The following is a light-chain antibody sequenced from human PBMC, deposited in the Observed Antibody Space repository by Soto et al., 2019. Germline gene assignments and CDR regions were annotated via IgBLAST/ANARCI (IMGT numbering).Light chain of an antibody. CDR1: QGISSW. J-gene: IGKJ4*01. CDR2: AAS. Sequence: DIQMTQSPSSVSASVGDRVTITCRASQGISSWLAWYQQRPGKAPELLLFAASSLQSGVPSRFSGSGSGTEFILTISSVQPEDSAPYYCQQTNSFPLTFGGGIKVEIK. V-gene: IGKV1D-12*01. CDR3: QQTNSFPLT.